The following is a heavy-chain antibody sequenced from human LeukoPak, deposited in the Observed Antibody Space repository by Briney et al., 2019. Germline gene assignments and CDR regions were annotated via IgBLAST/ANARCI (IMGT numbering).Heavy chain of an antibody. CDR3: ARDGSNWSNDYYHGVDV. CDR1: GGSVSSGSYY. CDR2: IYYSAST. Sequence: SETLSLTCTVSGGSVSSGSYYWSWIRQPPGKGLEWIGYIYYSASTNYNPSLKSRVTISVDTSNNQFSLKLSSVTAADTAVYYCARDGSNWSNDYYHGVDVWGQGTTVAVSS. J-gene: IGHJ6*02. D-gene: IGHD4-11*01. V-gene: IGHV4-61*01.